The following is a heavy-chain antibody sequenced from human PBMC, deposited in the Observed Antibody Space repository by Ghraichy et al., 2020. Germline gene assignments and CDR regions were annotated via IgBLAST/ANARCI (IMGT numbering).Heavy chain of an antibody. Sequence: SETLSLTCAVSGGSISTSSWWSWVRQSPEKGLEWIGETHPSGSPYYNPSLESRVTISLDKSINEFSLKVTSVTAADTAVYYCARDPHSAYSGGDYWGQGTLVTVSP. CDR2: THPSGSP. J-gene: IGHJ4*02. CDR1: GGSISTSSW. CDR3: ARDPHSAYSGGDY. V-gene: IGHV4-4*02. D-gene: IGHD5-12*01.